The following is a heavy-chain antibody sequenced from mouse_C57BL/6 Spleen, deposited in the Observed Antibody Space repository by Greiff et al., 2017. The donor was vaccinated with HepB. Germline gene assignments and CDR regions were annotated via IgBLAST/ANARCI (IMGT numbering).Heavy chain of an antibody. D-gene: IGHD1-1*01. Sequence: VQLQQPGAELVRPGSSVKLSCKASGYTFTSYWMHWVKQRPIQGLEWIGNIDPSDSETHYNQKFKDKATLTVDKSSSTAYMQLSSLTSEDSAVYYCARGGYSSAFDYWGQGTTLTVSS. V-gene: IGHV1-52*01. CDR3: ARGGYSSAFDY. J-gene: IGHJ2*01. CDR1: GYTFTSYW. CDR2: IDPSDSET.